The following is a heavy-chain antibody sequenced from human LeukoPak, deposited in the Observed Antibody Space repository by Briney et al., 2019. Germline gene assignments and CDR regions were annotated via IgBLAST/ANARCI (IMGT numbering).Heavy chain of an antibody. Sequence: GGSLRLSCAASGLTFSNYWMYWVRQAPGKGLVWVSRIKSDGSSTSYADYVKGRFTISRDNAKNTLYLEMNSLRAEDTAVYYCATDPTVAGTSEYFQHWGQGTLVTVSS. CDR3: ATDPTVAGTSEYFQH. CDR1: GLTFSNYW. J-gene: IGHJ1*01. V-gene: IGHV3-74*01. D-gene: IGHD6-19*01. CDR2: IKSDGSST.